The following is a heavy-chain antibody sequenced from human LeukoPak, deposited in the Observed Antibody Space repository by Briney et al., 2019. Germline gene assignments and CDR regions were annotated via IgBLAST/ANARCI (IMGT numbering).Heavy chain of an antibody. CDR3: AKDHYSSGPRGGYY. J-gene: IGHJ4*02. D-gene: IGHD6-19*01. CDR1: GFTFSSYG. Sequence: GGSLRLSCAASGFTFSSYGMSWVRQAPGKGLEWVSAISGSGGSTYYADSVKGRFTISRDNSKNTLYLQMNSLRAEDTAVYYCAKDHYSSGPRGGYYWGQGTLVTVSS. CDR2: ISGSGGST. V-gene: IGHV3-23*01.